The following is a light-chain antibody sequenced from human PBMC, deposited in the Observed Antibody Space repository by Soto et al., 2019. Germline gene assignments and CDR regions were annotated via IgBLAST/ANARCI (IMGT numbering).Light chain of an antibody. J-gene: IGKJ1*01. Sequence: EIQMTQSPSTLSASVGDRVTITCRASQSISSWLAWYQQKPGKAPKLLIYDASSLESGVPSRFSGSGSGTEFTLTISSLQPDDFATYYCQQYNSPPWTFGQGTKVDIK. CDR1: QSISSW. V-gene: IGKV1-5*01. CDR2: DAS. CDR3: QQYNSPPWT.